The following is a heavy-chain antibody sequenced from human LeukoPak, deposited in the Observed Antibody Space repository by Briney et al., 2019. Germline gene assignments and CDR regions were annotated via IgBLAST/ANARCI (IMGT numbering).Heavy chain of an antibody. Sequence: PGGSLRLSCAASGFTFDRYEMNWVRQAPGKGLEWVAYVSSGGGTIYYADSVKGRFTISRDNAKNSLYLQMNSLRAEDTAVYYCARFGYTSGYVGFDYWGQGTLVTVSS. D-gene: IGHD5-18*01. CDR3: ARFGYTSGYVGFDY. CDR2: VSSGGGTI. J-gene: IGHJ4*02. CDR1: GFTFDRYE. V-gene: IGHV3-48*03.